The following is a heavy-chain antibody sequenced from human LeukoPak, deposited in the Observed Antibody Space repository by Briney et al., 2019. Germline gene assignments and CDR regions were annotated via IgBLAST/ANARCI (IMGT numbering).Heavy chain of an antibody. CDR2: ISYDGSNE. Sequence: PGGSLRLSCAASGFTFSSYGMHWVRQAPGKGLEWVAVISYDGSNEYYADSVKGRFTISRDNSKNTLYLQMNSLRAEDTAVYYCAKGPSGSYYNSSFDYWGQGTLVTVSS. V-gene: IGHV3-30*18. D-gene: IGHD3-10*01. CDR1: GFTFSSYG. CDR3: AKGPSGSYYNSSFDY. J-gene: IGHJ4*02.